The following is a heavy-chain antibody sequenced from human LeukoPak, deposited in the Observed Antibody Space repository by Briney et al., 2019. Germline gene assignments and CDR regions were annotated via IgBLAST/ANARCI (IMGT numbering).Heavy chain of an antibody. V-gene: IGHV1-18*01. CDR3: ARYDSTGYSSGWYKD. Sequence: ASVKVSCKASGYTFTSYGISWVRQAPGQGLEWMGWISAYNGNTNYAQKLQGRVTMTTDTSTSTAYMELRSLRSDDTAVYYCARYDSTGYSSGWYKDWGQGTLVTVSS. D-gene: IGHD6-19*01. CDR2: ISAYNGNT. CDR1: GYTFTSYG. J-gene: IGHJ4*02.